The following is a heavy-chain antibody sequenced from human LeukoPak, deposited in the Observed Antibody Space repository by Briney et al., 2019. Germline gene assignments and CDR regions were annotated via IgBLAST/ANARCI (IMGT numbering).Heavy chain of an antibody. J-gene: IGHJ3*01. CDR3: AKEFSATPRAAAQTGDAFDV. CDR2: ISRNGGST. Sequence: GGSLRLSCAASGFTFSSYAMHWVRQAPGKGLEYVSAISRNGGSTYYANSVKGRFTISRDNSKNTLYLQMGSLRAEDTAVYYCAKEFSATPRAAAQTGDAFDVWGQGTMVTVSS. D-gene: IGHD7-27*01. CDR1: GFTFSSYA. V-gene: IGHV3-64*01.